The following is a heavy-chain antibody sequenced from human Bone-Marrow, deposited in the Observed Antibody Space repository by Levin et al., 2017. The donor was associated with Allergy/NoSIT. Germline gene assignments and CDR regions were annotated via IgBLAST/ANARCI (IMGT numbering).Heavy chain of an antibody. Sequence: PGGSLRLSCDASGFTFSSYGIIWVRQAPGKGLEWVSYIGGDNYTNYYADSVKGRFTISRDNVKKSLYLQMNSLRGEDTAVYYCAREGSWSSTWLGNYYFDYWGQGTLVTVSS. CDR3: AREGSWSSTWLGNYYFDY. CDR1: GFTFSSYG. J-gene: IGHJ4*02. V-gene: IGHV3-48*01. CDR2: IGGDNYTN. D-gene: IGHD6-13*01.